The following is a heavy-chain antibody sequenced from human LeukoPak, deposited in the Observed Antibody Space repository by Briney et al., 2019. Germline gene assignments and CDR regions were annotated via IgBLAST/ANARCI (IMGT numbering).Heavy chain of an antibody. CDR2: INWNGGNT. D-gene: IGHD1-26*01. CDR1: GFTFDDYA. J-gene: IGHJ4*02. Sequence: GGSLRLSCAASGFTFDDYAMSWVRQAPGKGLEWVSGINWNGGNTVSADSVKGRFTISRDNAKNSLYLQMNSLRAEDTALYYCAATYSGNWEFDYWGQETLVTVSS. CDR3: AATYSGNWEFDY. V-gene: IGHV3-20*04.